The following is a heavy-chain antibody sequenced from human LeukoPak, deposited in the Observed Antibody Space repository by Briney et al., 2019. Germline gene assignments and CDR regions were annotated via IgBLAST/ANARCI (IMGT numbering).Heavy chain of an antibody. CDR2: IYYSGST. CDR1: GGSISSYY. D-gene: IGHD3-10*01. V-gene: IGHV4-59*01. Sequence: SETLSPTCTVSGGSISSYYWSWIRQPPGKGLEWIGYIYYSGSTNYNPSLKSRVTISVDTSKNQISLKLSSVTAADTAVYYCARGGSGTYLSHLRFDYWGQGTLVTVSS. CDR3: ARGGSGTYLSHLRFDY. J-gene: IGHJ4*02.